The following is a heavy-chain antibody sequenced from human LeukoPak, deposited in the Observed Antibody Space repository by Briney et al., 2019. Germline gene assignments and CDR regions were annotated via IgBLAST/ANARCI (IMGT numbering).Heavy chain of an antibody. V-gene: IGHV1-8*01. CDR1: GYTFSNFD. CDR2: MNPESGGT. CDR3: TRAIRHQLLSDY. J-gene: IGHJ4*02. D-gene: IGHD2-2*01. Sequence: ASVNVSCTASGYTFSNFDINWVRQAPGQGPEWMGWMNPESGGTGYSQRFQGRVTMTRDSSKSTAYMELINLRFEDTAIYYCTRAIRHQLLSDYWGQGTLVTVSS.